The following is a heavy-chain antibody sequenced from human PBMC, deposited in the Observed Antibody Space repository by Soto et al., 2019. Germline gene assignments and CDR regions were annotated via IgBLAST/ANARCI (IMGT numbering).Heavy chain of an antibody. Sequence: GGSLRLSCAASGFTFSSYAMSWVRQAPGKGLEWVSAISGSGGSTYYADSVKGRFTISRDNSKNTLYLQMNSLRAEDTAVYYCAKDIGPYSYGSGEFDYWGQGTLVTVSS. CDR3: AKDIGPYSYGSGEFDY. CDR2: ISGSGGST. V-gene: IGHV3-23*01. CDR1: GFTFSSYA. D-gene: IGHD5-18*01. J-gene: IGHJ4*02.